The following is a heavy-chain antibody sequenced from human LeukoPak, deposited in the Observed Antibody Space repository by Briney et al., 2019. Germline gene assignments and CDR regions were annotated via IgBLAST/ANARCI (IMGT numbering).Heavy chain of an antibody. CDR2: ISAYNGNT. CDR3: AREANLNDAFDI. CDR1: GGTFSSYA. Sequence: ASVKVSCKASGGTFSSYAVSWVRQAPGQGLEWMGWISAYNGNTNYAQKLQGRVTMTTDTSTSTAYMELRSLRSDDTAVYYCAREANLNDAFDIWGQGTMVTVSS. D-gene: IGHD4/OR15-4a*01. V-gene: IGHV1-18*01. J-gene: IGHJ3*02.